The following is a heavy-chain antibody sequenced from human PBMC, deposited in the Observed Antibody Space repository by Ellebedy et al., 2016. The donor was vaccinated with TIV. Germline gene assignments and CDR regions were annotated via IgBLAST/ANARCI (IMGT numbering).Heavy chain of an antibody. Sequence: GGFLRLSCAASGFSLNTYGMSWVRQSPEQGLEWVSSISGEGSYIDYADSLKGRFTISRDNAKNSLYLEMNSLRVEDTAVYYCARDGVVDGLTPYYFDYWGRGTPVTVSS. CDR1: GFSLNTYG. CDR2: ISGEGSYI. J-gene: IGHJ4*02. D-gene: IGHD2-15*01. CDR3: ARDGVVDGLTPYYFDY. V-gene: IGHV3-21*06.